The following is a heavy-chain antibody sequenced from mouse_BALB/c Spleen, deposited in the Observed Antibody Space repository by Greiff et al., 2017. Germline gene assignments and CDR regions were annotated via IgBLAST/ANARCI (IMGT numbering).Heavy chain of an antibody. J-gene: IGHJ4*01. CDR3: ARRGYGNFLYAMDY. CDR2: ISSGGGST. Sequence: EVKLMESGGGLVKPGGSLKLSCAASGFAFSSYDMSWVRQTPEKRLEWVAYISSGGGSTYYPDTVKGRFTISRDNAKNTLYLQMSSLKSEDTAMYYCARRGYGNFLYAMDYWGQGTSVTVSS. D-gene: IGHD2-10*02. CDR1: GFAFSSYD. V-gene: IGHV5-12-1*01.